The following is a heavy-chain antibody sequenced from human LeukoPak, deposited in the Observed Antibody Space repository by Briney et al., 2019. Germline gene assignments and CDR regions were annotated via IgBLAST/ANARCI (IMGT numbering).Heavy chain of an antibody. Sequence: PGGSLRLSCAASGFTFSSYSMNWVRQAPGKGLEWVSSISSSSSYIYYADSVKGRFTISRDNAKNSLYLQMNSLRAEDTAVYYCARDPPRRHQNVDYAFDYWGQGTLVTVSS. CDR3: ARDPPRRHQNVDYAFDY. V-gene: IGHV3-21*01. CDR1: GFTFSSYS. J-gene: IGHJ4*02. CDR2: ISSSSSYI. D-gene: IGHD3-16*01.